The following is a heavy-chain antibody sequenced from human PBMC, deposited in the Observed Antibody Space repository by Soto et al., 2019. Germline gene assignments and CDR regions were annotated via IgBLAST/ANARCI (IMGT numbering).Heavy chain of an antibody. CDR1: GFTSRSYS. J-gene: IGHJ6*02. CDR3: ATSIAAHLGYYGMDV. Sequence: LRLSCAASGFTSRSYSLNWVRQAPGKGLEWVSSISGTSNDIYYADSVKGRFIIARDNARDSLYLQMYSLSAEDTAIYFCATSIAAHLGYYGMDVWGQGTTVTVSS. D-gene: IGHD6-6*01. CDR2: ISGTSNDI. V-gene: IGHV3-21*01.